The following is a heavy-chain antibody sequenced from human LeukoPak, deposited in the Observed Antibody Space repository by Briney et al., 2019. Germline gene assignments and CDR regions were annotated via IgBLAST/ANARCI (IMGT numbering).Heavy chain of an antibody. V-gene: IGHV3-30*02. CDR3: ARVLNERLWFGELLGWFDP. CDR1: GFTFSSYG. J-gene: IGHJ5*02. D-gene: IGHD3-10*01. Sequence: AGGSLRLSCAASGFTFSSYGMHWVRQAPGKGLEWVAFIRYDGSNKYYADSVKGRFTISRDNSKNTLYLQMNSLRAEDTAVYYCARVLNERLWFGELLGWFDPWGQGTLVTVSS. CDR2: IRYDGSNK.